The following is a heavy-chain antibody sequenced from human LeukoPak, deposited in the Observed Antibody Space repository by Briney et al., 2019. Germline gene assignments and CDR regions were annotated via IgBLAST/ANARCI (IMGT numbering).Heavy chain of an antibody. D-gene: IGHD5-18*01. CDR1: GFIFSSHG. V-gene: IGHV3-48*04. CDR2: ISPSGDIT. Sequence: GGSLRLSCAASGFIFSSHGMNWVRQAPGKGLEWVSGISPSGDITYYADSVKGRFTISRDNAKNSLYLQMNSLRAEDTAVYYCASRGYSYVDAFDIWGQGTMVTVSS. CDR3: ASRGYSYVDAFDI. J-gene: IGHJ3*02.